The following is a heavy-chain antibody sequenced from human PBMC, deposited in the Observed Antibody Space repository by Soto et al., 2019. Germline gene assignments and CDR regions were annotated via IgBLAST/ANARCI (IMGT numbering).Heavy chain of an antibody. V-gene: IGHV1-69*13. CDR1: GGTFSSYA. CDR3: ASSSEHSGSYYDFDY. J-gene: IGHJ4*02. Sequence: ASVKVSCKASGGTFSSYAISWVRQAPGQGLEWMGGIIPIFGTANYAQKFQGRVTITADESTSTAYMELSSLRSEDTAVYYCASSSEHSGSYYDFDYWGQGTLVTVSS. D-gene: IGHD1-26*01. CDR2: IIPIFGTA.